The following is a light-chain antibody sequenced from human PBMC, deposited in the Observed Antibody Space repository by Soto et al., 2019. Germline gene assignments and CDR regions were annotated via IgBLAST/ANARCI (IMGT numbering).Light chain of an antibody. J-gene: IGKJ2*01. CDR2: GAS. CDR1: QSVSSSY. Sequence: EIVLTQSPGTLSLSPGERATLSCRASQSVSSSYLAWYQQKPGQAPRLRIYGASSSATGIPDRFSGSGSGTDFTFTISSLEPEDCAVYYCQQYCSSPRVTFGQGTKLEIK. V-gene: IGKV3-20*01. CDR3: QQYCSSPRVT.